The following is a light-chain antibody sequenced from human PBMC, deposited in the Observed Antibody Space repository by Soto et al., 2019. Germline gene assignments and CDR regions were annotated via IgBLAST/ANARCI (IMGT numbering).Light chain of an antibody. CDR2: TAS. Sequence: DIRMTQPPSSLSASVGDTVTITCRASQGISDYLSWFQHKPGEAPKLLIYTASSLQGGVPLRFSGAGSRTDFSLTISGLQPEDSATYYCQQTYTFPWTFGQGTKVDIK. V-gene: IGKV1-39*01. J-gene: IGKJ1*01. CDR3: QQTYTFPWT. CDR1: QGISDY.